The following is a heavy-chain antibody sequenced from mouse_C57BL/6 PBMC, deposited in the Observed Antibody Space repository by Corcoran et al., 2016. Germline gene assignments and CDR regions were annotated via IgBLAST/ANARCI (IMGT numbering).Heavy chain of an antibody. Sequence: EVQLQQSGPELVKPGASVKLPCKASGYTFTDYIMDWVKQSHGKSLEWIGDINPNNGGTIYNQKFKGKATLTVDKSSSTAYMELRSLTSEDTAVYYCAIYYDYDYAMDYWGQGTSVTVSS. CDR3: AIYYDYDYAMDY. J-gene: IGHJ4*01. V-gene: IGHV1-18*01. CDR1: GYTFTDYI. D-gene: IGHD2-4*01. CDR2: INPNNGGT.